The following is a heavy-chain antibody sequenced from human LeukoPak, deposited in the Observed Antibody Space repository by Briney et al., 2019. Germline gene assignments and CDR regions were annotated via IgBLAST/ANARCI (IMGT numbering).Heavy chain of an antibody. CDR2: IYYSGST. V-gene: IGHV4-59*01. D-gene: IGHD3-9*01. CDR3: ARYPVLRYPFDY. Sequence: SETLSLTCTVSGGSISSYYWSWIRQPPGKGLEWIGYIYYSGSTNYNPSLKSRVTISVDTSKNQFSPKLSSVTAADTAVYYCARYPVLRYPFDYWGQGTLVTVSS. CDR1: GGSISSYY. J-gene: IGHJ4*02.